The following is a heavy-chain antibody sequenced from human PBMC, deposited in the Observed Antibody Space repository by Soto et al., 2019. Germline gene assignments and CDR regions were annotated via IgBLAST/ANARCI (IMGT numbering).Heavy chain of an antibody. Sequence: PSETLSLTCTVSGGSVSSGSYYWSWIRQPPGKGLEWIGYIYYSGSTNYNPSLKGRVTISVDTSKNQFSLKLSSVPAADTAVYYCARGTYDYVWGSYRYDYLDYWGQGTLVTVSS. CDR3: ARGTYDYVWGSYRYDYLDY. V-gene: IGHV4-61*01. D-gene: IGHD3-16*02. CDR2: IYYSGST. J-gene: IGHJ4*02. CDR1: GGSVSSGSYY.